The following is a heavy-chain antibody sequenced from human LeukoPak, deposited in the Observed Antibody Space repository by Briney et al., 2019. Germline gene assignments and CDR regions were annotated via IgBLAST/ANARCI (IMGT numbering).Heavy chain of an antibody. Sequence: SETLSLTCAVSGGSISSSNWWSWVRQPPGKGLEWIGEIYHSGSTNYNPSLKSRVTISVDTSKNQFSLKLSSVTAADTAVYYCAKVYYYDSSGPFDYWGQGTLVTVSS. CDR2: IYHSGST. V-gene: IGHV4-4*02. CDR1: GGSISSSNW. J-gene: IGHJ4*02. CDR3: AKVYYYDSSGPFDY. D-gene: IGHD3-22*01.